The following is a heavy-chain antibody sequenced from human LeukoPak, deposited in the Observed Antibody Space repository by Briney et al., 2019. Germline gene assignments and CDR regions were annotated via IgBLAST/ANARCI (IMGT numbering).Heavy chain of an antibody. CDR2: FYSSGST. CDR3: VRDGRFDSACFDS. V-gene: IGHV4-39*07. CDR1: GDPLNDNLYY. Sequence: SETLSLTCNVSGDPLNDNLYYWGWIRQSPGKGLEWIGAFYSSGSTSSHSSLKSRVTISVDTSRTQLSLKLDSVTYTDTAVYYCVRDGRFDSACFDSWGPGILVTVSS. J-gene: IGHJ4*02. D-gene: IGHD6-19*01.